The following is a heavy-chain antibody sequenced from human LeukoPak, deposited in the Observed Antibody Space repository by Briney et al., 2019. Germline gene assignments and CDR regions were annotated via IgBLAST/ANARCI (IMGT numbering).Heavy chain of an antibody. Sequence: GESLKISCKGSGYSFTSYWIGWVRPMPGKGLEWMGIIYPGDSDTRYSPSFQGQVTISADKSISTAYLQWSSLKASDTAMYYCARHRSSKGSYYYMDVWGKGTTVTISS. V-gene: IGHV5-51*01. CDR3: ARHRSSKGSYYYMDV. J-gene: IGHJ6*03. CDR2: IYPGDSDT. D-gene: IGHD6-6*01. CDR1: GYSFTSYW.